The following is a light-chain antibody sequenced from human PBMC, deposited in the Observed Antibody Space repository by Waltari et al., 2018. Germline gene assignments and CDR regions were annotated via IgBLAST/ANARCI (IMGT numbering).Light chain of an antibody. Sequence: DIQLTQSPSFLSASVGDRVTITCRARQDISTYLAWYQQKPGKAPKFLIYAASTLQSGVPSRFSGGGSGTEFTLTISSLQPEDFAIYHCQQVNSYPLTFGGGTKVEI. J-gene: IGKJ4*01. CDR2: AAS. CDR3: QQVNSYPLT. CDR1: QDISTY. V-gene: IGKV1-9*01.